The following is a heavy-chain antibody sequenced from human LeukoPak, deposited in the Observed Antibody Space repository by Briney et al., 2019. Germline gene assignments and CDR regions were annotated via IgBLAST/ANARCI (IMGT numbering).Heavy chain of an antibody. CDR1: GGSISSYY. J-gene: IGHJ2*01. CDR3: ARHASSGYYFLVSGDWYFDL. V-gene: IGHV4-59*01. CDR2: IYYSGST. Sequence: SETLSLTCTVSGGSISSYYWSWIRQPPGKGLEWIGYIYYSGSTNYNPSLKSRVTISVDTSKNQFSLKLSSVTAADTAVYYCARHASSGYYFLVSGDWYFDLWGRGTLVTASS. D-gene: IGHD3-22*01.